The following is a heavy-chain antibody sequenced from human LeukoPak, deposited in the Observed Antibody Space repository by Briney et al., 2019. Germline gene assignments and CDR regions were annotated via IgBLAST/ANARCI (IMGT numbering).Heavy chain of an antibody. D-gene: IGHD6-19*01. CDR3: ARDFVAVAP. V-gene: IGHV3-21*01. Sequence: PGGSLRLSCAASGFTFSSYSMNWVRQAPGKGLEWVSSISSSNDYIYYADSVKGRFTISRDNAKNSLYLRMNNLRAEDTAVYYCARDFVAVAPWGQGTLVTVSS. CDR1: GFTFSSYS. J-gene: IGHJ5*02. CDR2: ISSSNDYI.